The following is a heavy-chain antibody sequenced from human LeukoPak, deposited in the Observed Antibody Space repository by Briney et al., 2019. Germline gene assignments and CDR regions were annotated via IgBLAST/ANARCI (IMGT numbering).Heavy chain of an antibody. CDR1: GYTFTGYY. Sequence: ASVKVSCKASGYTFTGYYMHWVRQAPGQGLEWMGWINPNSGGTNYAQKFQGRVTMTRDTSISTAYMELSRLRSDDTAVYYCARDKGRNYYYGSGSYYRGQFDPWGQGTLVTVSS. D-gene: IGHD3-10*01. V-gene: IGHV1-2*02. CDR2: INPNSGGT. J-gene: IGHJ5*02. CDR3: ARDKGRNYYYGSGSYYRGQFDP.